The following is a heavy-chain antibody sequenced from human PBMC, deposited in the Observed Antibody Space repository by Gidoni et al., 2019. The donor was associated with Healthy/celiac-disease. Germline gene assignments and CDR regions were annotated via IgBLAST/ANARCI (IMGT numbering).Heavy chain of an antibody. V-gene: IGHV1-69*06. J-gene: IGHJ4*02. CDR1: GGTFTSYA. CDR2: IIPIFGTA. CDR3: AREGHYSRWWFDFDY. Sequence: QVQLVQSGAEVKKPGSSVKVSCKASGGTFTSYAISWVRQAPGQGLEWMGGIIPIFGTANYAQKFQGRVTITADKSTSTAYMELSSLRSEDTAVYYCAREGHYSRWWFDFDYWGQGTLVTVSS. D-gene: IGHD2-15*01.